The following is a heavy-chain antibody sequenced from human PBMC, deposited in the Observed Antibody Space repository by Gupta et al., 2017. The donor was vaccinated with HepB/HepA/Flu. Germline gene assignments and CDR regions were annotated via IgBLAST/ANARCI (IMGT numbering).Heavy chain of an antibody. J-gene: IGHJ5*02. D-gene: IGHD3-3*01. CDR2: IYYSGST. CDR3: ARQGGRLRFLEWLPQGFDP. Sequence: QLQLQESGPGLVKPSETLSLTCTVSGGSISSSSYYWGWIRQPPGKGLEWIGSIYYSGSTYYNPSLKSRVTISVDTSKNQFSLKLSSVTAADTAVYYCARQGGRLRFLEWLPQGFDPWGQGTLVTVSS. CDR1: GGSISSSSYY. V-gene: IGHV4-39*01.